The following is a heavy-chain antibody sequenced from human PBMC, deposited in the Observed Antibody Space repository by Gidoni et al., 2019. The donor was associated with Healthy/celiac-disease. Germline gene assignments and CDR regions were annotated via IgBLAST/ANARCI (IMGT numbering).Heavy chain of an antibody. J-gene: IGHJ4*02. V-gene: IGHV1-69*02. D-gene: IGHD3-22*01. CDR1: GGPFSSYT. CDR2: IIPILGIA. CDR3: ARPPYYYDSSGALWY. Sequence: QVQLVQSGAEVKKPGSSVKVSCTASGGPFSSYTISWVRQAPGQGFEWMGRIIPILGIANYAQKFQGRVTITADKSTSTAYMELSSLRSEDTAVYYCARPPYYYDSSGALWYWGQGTLVTVSS.